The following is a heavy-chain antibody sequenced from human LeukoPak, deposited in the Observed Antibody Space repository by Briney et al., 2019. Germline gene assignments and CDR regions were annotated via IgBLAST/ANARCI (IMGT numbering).Heavy chain of an antibody. CDR3: AAYYYDSSGYYYNDYYYGMDV. CDR2: IYYSGST. V-gene: IGHV4-31*03. J-gene: IGHJ6*02. D-gene: IGHD3-22*01. Sequence: PSETLSLTCTVSGGSISSGGYYWSWIRQHPGKGLEWIGYIYYSGSTYYNPSLKSRVTISVDTSKNQFSLKLSSVTAADTAVYYCAAYYYDSSGYYYNDYYYGMDVWGQGTTVTVSS. CDR1: GGSISSGGYY.